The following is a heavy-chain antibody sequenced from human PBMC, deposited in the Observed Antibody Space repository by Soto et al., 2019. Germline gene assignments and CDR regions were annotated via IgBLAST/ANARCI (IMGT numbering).Heavy chain of an antibody. CDR3: ARVRPWFGELLLDAFDI. J-gene: IGHJ3*02. Sequence: QVQLQESGPGLVKPSQTLSLTCTVSGGSISSGGYYWSWIRQHPGKGLEWIGYIYYSVSTYYNPSLKSAVTISVDKSKNQFSLKLSSVTAADTAVYYCARVRPWFGELLLDAFDIWGQGTMVTVSS. V-gene: IGHV4-31*01. CDR2: IYYSVST. CDR1: GGSISSGGYY. D-gene: IGHD3-10*01.